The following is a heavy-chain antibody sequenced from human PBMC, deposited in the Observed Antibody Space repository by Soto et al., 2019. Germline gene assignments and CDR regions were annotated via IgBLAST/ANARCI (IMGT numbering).Heavy chain of an antibody. D-gene: IGHD2-15*01. CDR3: ARVVVVVVAAIHYYYGMDV. CDR2: IIPIFGTA. V-gene: IGHV1-69*12. Sequence: QVQLVQSGAEVKKPGSSVKVSCKASGGTFSSYAISWVRQAPGQGLEWMGGIIPIFGTANYAQKFQGRVTITADESTSQAYMELSSLRSEDTAVYYCARVVVVVVAAIHYYYGMDVWGQGTTVTVSS. J-gene: IGHJ6*02. CDR1: GGTFSSYA.